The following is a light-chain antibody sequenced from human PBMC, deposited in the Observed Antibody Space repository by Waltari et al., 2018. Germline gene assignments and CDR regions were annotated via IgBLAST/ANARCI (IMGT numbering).Light chain of an antibody. J-gene: IGKJ1*01. CDR2: RAF. CDR1: QSLLHRDGNTY. CDR3: MQGSQWPPWT. Sequence: DVVMTQSPLSLSVTLGQPASISCRSSQSLLHRDGNTYLNWFHQGPGQSSRRLIFRAFDRDPGVPGRFTGSGSGTDFTLEISRVEAEDVGIYYCMQGSQWPPWTFGQGTKVEIK. V-gene: IGKV2-30*02.